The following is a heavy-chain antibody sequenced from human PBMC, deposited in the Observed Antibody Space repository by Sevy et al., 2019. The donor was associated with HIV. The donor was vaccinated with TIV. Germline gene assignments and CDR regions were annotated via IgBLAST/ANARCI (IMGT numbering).Heavy chain of an antibody. CDR2: IYHSGST. CDR3: ARQAVAGPHFDY. Sequence: SETLSLTCAVSGYSISSGYYWGWIRQPPGKGLEWIGSIYHSGSTYYNPSLKSRVTISVDTSRNQFSLKLSSVTAADTAVYYCARQAVAGPHFDYWGQRTLVTVSS. CDR1: GYSISSGYY. D-gene: IGHD6-19*01. V-gene: IGHV4-38-2*01. J-gene: IGHJ4*02.